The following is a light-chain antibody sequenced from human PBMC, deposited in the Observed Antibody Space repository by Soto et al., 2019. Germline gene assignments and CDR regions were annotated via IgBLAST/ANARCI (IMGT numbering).Light chain of an antibody. CDR2: AAS. CDR3: QQYNSYPRT. V-gene: IGKV1-16*01. J-gene: IGKJ1*01. CDR1: QAIGSS. Sequence: DIQMTQSPSSLSVSVGDRVTITCRASQAIGSSSGWFQQKPGKAPKSLIYAASTLQVGVPSRFSSSGSGTDFILTISSPQPEDFATYYGQQYNSYPRTFGQGTKVEIK.